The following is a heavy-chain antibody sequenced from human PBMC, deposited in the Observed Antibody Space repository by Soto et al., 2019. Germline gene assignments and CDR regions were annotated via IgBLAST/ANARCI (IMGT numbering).Heavy chain of an antibody. CDR3: AQSNNNVVHQFDY. D-gene: IGHD2-21*01. J-gene: IGHJ4*02. Sequence: QITLKESGPTLVKPTQTLTLTCTFSGFSLNNDGVGVGWIRQPPGRALEWLALIYWDDDKHYNPSLRSRLTITKDTSKNEVVLTMTHVDTVDTATDYCAQSNNNVVHQFDYWGQGTRVTVSS. CDR2: IYWDDDK. CDR1: GFSLNNDGVG. V-gene: IGHV2-5*02.